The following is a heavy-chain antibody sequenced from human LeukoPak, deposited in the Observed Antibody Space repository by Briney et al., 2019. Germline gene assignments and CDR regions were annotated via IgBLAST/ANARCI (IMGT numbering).Heavy chain of an antibody. CDR3: ARNKRYYYDSSGYYEDYYYYMDV. V-gene: IGHV1-69*13. D-gene: IGHD3-22*01. J-gene: IGHJ6*03. Sequence: SVKVSCKASGGTFSSYAISWVRQAPGQGLEWMGGIIPIFGTANYAQKFQGRVTITADESTSTAYMELSSLRSEDTAVYYCARNKRYYYDSSGYYEDYYYYMDVWGKGTTVTISS. CDR2: IIPIFGTA. CDR1: GGTFSSYA.